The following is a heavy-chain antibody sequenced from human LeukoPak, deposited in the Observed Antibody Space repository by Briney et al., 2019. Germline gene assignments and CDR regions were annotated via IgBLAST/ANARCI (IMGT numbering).Heavy chain of an antibody. Sequence: GGSLRLSCAASGFTFDDYAMHWVRQAPGKGLEWVSGISWNSGSIGYADSVKGRFTISRDNAKNSLYLQMSSLRAEDTALYYCAKATTVSGAASFDYWGQGTLVTVSS. D-gene: IGHD1-26*01. CDR2: ISWNSGSI. V-gene: IGHV3-9*01. CDR1: GFTFDDYA. J-gene: IGHJ4*02. CDR3: AKATTVSGAASFDY.